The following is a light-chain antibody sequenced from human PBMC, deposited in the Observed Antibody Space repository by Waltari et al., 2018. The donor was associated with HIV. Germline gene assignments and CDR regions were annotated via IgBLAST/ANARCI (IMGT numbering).Light chain of an antibody. CDR1: NSNIGTIY. V-gene: IGLV1-51*01. CDR3: GTWDSSLSAGV. Sequence: QSVFTQPPSVPAAPGQKVTISCSGSNSNIGTIYVPWYQQLPGSPPTLLMYDNNKRPSGIPDRLSGSKSGTSATLGITGLQTGDEADYYCGTWDSSLSAGVFGGGTKVTVL. J-gene: IGLJ2*01. CDR2: DNN.